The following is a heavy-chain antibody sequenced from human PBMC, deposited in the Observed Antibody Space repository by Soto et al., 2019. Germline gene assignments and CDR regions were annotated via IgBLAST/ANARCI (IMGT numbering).Heavy chain of an antibody. CDR1: GFTFSTSV. CDR2: ISYDGVNK. J-gene: IGHJ4*02. V-gene: IGHV3-30-3*01. Sequence: QVQLVESGGGVVQPGGSLRLSCAASGFTFSTSVMHWVRQAPGKGLEWMAIISYDGVNKYYADSVKGRFTISRDISESTLYLQMKSLRTEDTAVYYCAREEFEDGRGHFDYWGQGTLVSVSS. D-gene: IGHD3-22*01. CDR3: AREEFEDGRGHFDY.